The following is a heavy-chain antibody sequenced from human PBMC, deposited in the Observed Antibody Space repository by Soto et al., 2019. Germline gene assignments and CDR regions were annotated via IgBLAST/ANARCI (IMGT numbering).Heavy chain of an antibody. D-gene: IGHD3-22*01. V-gene: IGHV4-31*03. J-gene: IGHJ4*02. CDR1: GGSIRSGGYY. CDR3: AMSRYYYDSSGALD. CDR2: IYYSGST. Sequence: SETLSLTCTVSGGSIRSGGYYWSWIRQHPGKGLEWIGYIYYSGSTYYNPSLKSRVTISVDTSKNQFSLKLSSVTAADTAVYYCAMSRYYYDSSGALDWGQGTLVTVSS.